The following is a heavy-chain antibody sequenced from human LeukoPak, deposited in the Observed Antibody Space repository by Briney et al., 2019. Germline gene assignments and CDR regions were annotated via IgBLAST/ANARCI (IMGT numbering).Heavy chain of an antibody. CDR1: GYTFTGYY. D-gene: IGHD6-13*01. V-gene: IGHV1-2*02. CDR3: ARDSSSWGNYGMDV. CDR2: INPNSGGT. Sequence: GASVKVSCKASGYTFTGYYMHWVRQAPGQGLEWMGWINPNSGGTNYAQKFQGRVTMTRDTSISTEYMELSRLRSDDTAVYYCARDSSSWGNYGMDVWGQGTTVTVSS. J-gene: IGHJ6*02.